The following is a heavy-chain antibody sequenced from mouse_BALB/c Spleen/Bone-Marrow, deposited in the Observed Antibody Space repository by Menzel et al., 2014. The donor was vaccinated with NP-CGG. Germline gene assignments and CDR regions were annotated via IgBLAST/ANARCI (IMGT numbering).Heavy chain of an antibody. CDR1: GYTFTSYW. J-gene: IGHJ3*01. CDR3: AREGYDPWFAY. V-gene: IGHV1-7*01. CDR2: INPSTGYT. Sequence: VHLVESGAELAKPGASVKMSCKASGYTFTSYWMHWVKQRPGQGLEWIGCINPSTGYTEYNQKFKDKATLTADKSSSTAYMQLSSLTSEDSAVYYCAREGYDPWFAYWGQGTLVTVSA. D-gene: IGHD2-14*01.